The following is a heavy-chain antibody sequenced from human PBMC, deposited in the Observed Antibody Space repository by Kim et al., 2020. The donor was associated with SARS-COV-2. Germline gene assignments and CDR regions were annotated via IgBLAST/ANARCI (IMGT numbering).Heavy chain of an antibody. D-gene: IGHD2-15*01. V-gene: IGHV3-7*01. CDR1: GFSFSDYW. CDR2: IKYDESER. Sequence: GGSLRLSCIASGFSFSDYWMAWVRQAPGKGPEWVANIKYDESERYHVDSVKGRFIISRDNGKRSLYLQMDSLRAEDTALYYCARVVGGNLEDWGQGTLVTVSS. CDR3: ARVVGGNLED. J-gene: IGHJ4*02.